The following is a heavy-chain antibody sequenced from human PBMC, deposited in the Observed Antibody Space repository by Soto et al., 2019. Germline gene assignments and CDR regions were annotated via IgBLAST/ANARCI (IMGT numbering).Heavy chain of an antibody. CDR3: ARDPHEFWTSYWFDP. Sequence: ASVKVSCKPSGYTFNTYGINWVRQAPGQGLELMGWISAYDGKTTYAEKFQGRVTLTTDTSTSTAYMELRSLRSDDTAIYYCARDPHEFWTSYWFDPWGQGTPVTVSS. CDR2: ISAYDGKT. V-gene: IGHV1-18*01. J-gene: IGHJ5*02. D-gene: IGHD3-3*01. CDR1: GYTFNTYG.